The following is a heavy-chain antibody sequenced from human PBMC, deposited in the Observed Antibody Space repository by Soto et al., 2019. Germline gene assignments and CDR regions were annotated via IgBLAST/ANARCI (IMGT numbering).Heavy chain of an antibody. CDR2: INSDGSST. D-gene: IGHD7-27*01. CDR3: ARATNWENWYFDL. V-gene: IGHV3-74*01. J-gene: IGHJ2*01. CDR1: GFTFSSYW. Sequence: EVQLVESGGGLVQPGGSLRLSCAASGFTFSSYWMHWVRQAPGKGLVWVSRINSDGSSTSYADSVKGRFTISRDNAKNTLYLQRNSLRAEDTAVYYCARATNWENWYFDLWGRGTLVTVSS.